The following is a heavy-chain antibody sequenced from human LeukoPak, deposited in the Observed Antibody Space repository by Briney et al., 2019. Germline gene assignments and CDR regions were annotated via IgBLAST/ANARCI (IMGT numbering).Heavy chain of an antibody. D-gene: IGHD1-26*01. J-gene: IGHJ4*02. Sequence: GGSLRLSCAASGFTFSSYAMHWVRQAPGKGLEWVAVISYDGSNKYYADSVKGRFTISRDNAKNTLYLQMNSLRGEDTAVYYCARDSHSGNYPWDWGPGTLVTVSS. CDR1: GFTFSSYA. V-gene: IGHV3-30-3*01. CDR3: ARDSHSGNYPWD. CDR2: ISYDGSNK.